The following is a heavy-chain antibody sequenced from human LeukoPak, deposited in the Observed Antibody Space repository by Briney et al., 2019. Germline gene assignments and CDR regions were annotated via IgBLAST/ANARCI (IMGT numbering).Heavy chain of an antibody. CDR3: ARVKGIAARRGFDP. D-gene: IGHD6-6*01. Sequence: GGSLRLSCAASGFTFSSYEMNWVRQAPGKGLEWVSYISSSGSTIYYADSVKGRFTISRDNAKNSPYLQMNSLRAEDTAVYYCARVKGIAARRGFDPWGQGTLVTVSS. CDR2: ISSSGSTI. V-gene: IGHV3-48*03. CDR1: GFTFSSYE. J-gene: IGHJ5*02.